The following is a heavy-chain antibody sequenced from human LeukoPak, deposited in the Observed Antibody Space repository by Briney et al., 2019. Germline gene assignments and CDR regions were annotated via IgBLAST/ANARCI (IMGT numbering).Heavy chain of an antibody. CDR3: ASALRIYYYFDY. CDR2: ISGSGGST. Sequence: PGGSLRLSCAASGFTFSSYAMSWVRQAPGKGLEWVSAISGSGGSTYYADSVKGRFTISRDNSKNTLYLQMNSLRAEDTAVYYCASALRIYYYFDYWGQGTLVTVSS. CDR1: GFTFSSYA. D-gene: IGHD1-26*01. J-gene: IGHJ4*02. V-gene: IGHV3-23*01.